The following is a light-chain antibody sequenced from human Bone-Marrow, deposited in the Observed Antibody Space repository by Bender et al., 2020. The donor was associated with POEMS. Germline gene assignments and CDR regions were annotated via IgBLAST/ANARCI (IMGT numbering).Light chain of an antibody. Sequence: QSALTQPASVSGSPGQSITISCTGTSSNVGRYKFVSWYQQHPGKAPKLMIYEGYKRPSGVSNRFSGSILGNKAALTITGAQAEDESDYYCVLYMGSGIYVFGTGTKVTVL. CDR2: EGY. CDR3: VLYMGSGIYV. V-gene: IGLV2-23*01. CDR1: SSNVGRYKF. J-gene: IGLJ1*01.